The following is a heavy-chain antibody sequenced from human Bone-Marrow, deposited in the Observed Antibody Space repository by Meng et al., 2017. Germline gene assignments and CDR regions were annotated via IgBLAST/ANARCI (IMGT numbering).Heavy chain of an antibody. CDR2: IYYSGGT. CDR1: GGSLSSGTYY. D-gene: IGHD2-15*01. J-gene: IGHJ4*02. Sequence: QVQLRESGPALVKPSETLSLTFAVSGGSLSSGTYYWNWIRQHPGKGLEWIGYIYYSGGTYYNPSLKSRVAILQDTSKNQFSLKLTSVTAADTAVYYCAAAGCSGGSCYSRPLDYWGQGTLVTVSS. CDR3: AAAGCSGGSCYSRPLDY. V-gene: IGHV4-31*11.